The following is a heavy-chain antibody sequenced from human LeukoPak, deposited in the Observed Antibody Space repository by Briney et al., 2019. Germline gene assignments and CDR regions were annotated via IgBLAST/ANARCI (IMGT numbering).Heavy chain of an antibody. CDR2: IKQDESEK. J-gene: IGHJ4*02. CDR3: AREVLEYYGSGNYYRAYFDY. CDR1: GFTFSSCW. Sequence: GGSLRLSCAASGFTFSSCWVSWVRQAPGKGREGLANIKQDESEKYYVDSVKGRFTISRDNAKNSLYPQMNSLRAEDTAVYYCAREVLEYYGSGNYYRAYFDYWGQGTLVTVSS. D-gene: IGHD3-10*01. V-gene: IGHV3-7*01.